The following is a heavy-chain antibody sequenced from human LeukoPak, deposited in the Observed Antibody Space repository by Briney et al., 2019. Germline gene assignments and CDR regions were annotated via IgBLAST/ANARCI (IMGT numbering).Heavy chain of an antibody. Sequence: GGSLRLSCAASGFTFSNAWMSWVRQAPGKGLEWVGRIKSKTDGGTTDYAAPVKGRFTISRDDSKNTLYLQMNSLKTEDTAVYYCTTVPGYSYGPSAYWGQGTLVTVSS. CDR2: IKSKTDGGTT. D-gene: IGHD5-18*01. CDR3: TTVPGYSYGPSAY. V-gene: IGHV3-15*01. J-gene: IGHJ4*02. CDR1: GFTFSNAW.